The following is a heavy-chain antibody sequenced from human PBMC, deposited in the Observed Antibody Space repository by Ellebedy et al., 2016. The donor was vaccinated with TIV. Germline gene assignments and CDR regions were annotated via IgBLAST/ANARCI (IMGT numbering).Heavy chain of an antibody. CDR2: IWYDGSNK. Sequence: PGGSLRLSCAASGFTFSSYGMHWVRQAPGKGLEWVAVIWYDGSNKYYADSAKGRFTISRDNSKNTLYLQMNSLRAEDTAVYYCAHIEGDYSNFCWGQGTLVTVSS. CDR1: GFTFSSYG. V-gene: IGHV3-33*01. J-gene: IGHJ4*02. D-gene: IGHD4-11*01. CDR3: AHIEGDYSNFC.